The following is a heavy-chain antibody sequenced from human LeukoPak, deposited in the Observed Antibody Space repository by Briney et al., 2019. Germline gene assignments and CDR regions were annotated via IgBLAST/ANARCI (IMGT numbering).Heavy chain of an antibody. D-gene: IGHD3-9*01. V-gene: IGHV4-34*01. CDR3: ARGSITLRYFDWQPQKNWFDP. CDR1: GGSFSGYY. CDR2: INHSGST. Sequence: PSETLSLTCAVYGGSFSGYYWSWIRQPPGKGLEWIGEINHSGSTNYNPSLKSRVTISVDTSKNQFSLKLSSVTAADTAVYYCARGSITLRYFDWQPQKNWFDPWGQGTLVTVSS. J-gene: IGHJ5*02.